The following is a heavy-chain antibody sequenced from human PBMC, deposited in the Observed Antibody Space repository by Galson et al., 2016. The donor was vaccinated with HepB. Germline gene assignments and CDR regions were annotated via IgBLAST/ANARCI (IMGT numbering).Heavy chain of an antibody. J-gene: IGHJ6*02. V-gene: IGHV4-4*02. CDR3: VREGPRTTLGYGRDV. CDR1: GGSITSSNW. CDR2: IYHSGST. Sequence: SETLSPTCAVSGGSITSSNWWSWVRQPPGKGLEWIWEIYHSGSTTYHPALQSRVAMSVDKSTNHFSLNLSSVTAADTAAYYCVREGPRTTLGYGRDVWGQGATVTVSS. D-gene: IGHD4-11*01.